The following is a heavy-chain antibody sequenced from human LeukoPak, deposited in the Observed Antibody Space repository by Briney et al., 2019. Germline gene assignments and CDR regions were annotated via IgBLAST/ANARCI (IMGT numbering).Heavy chain of an antibody. Sequence: SVKVSCKASGGTFSSYAISWVRQAPGQGLEWMGGIIPIFGTANYAQKFQGRVTITADESTSTAYMELSSLRSEDTAVYYCASSRYSGSYFLSGAFDIWGQGTMVTVSS. J-gene: IGHJ3*02. CDR3: ASSRYSGSYFLSGAFDI. V-gene: IGHV1-69*13. CDR2: IIPIFGTA. D-gene: IGHD1-26*01. CDR1: GGTFSSYA.